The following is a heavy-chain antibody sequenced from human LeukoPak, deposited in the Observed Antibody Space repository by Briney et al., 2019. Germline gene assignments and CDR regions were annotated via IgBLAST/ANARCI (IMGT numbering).Heavy chain of an antibody. J-gene: IGHJ4*02. CDR2: VSGSGGTT. V-gene: IGHV3-23*01. CDR1: GFTFSSYG. D-gene: IGHD2-15*01. CDR3: ARGYCSGGSCNWGQFDS. Sequence: GKSLRLSCAASGFTFSSYGMHWVRQAPGKGLEWVSVVSGSGGTTYYADSVKGRFTISRDNSLSTLSLQMKSLRVEDTALYYCARGYCSGGSCNWGQFDSWGREPWSPSP.